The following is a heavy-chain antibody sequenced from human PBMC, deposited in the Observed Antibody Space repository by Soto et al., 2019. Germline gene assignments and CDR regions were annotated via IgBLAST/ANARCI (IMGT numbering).Heavy chain of an antibody. CDR3: SKRGTTVTTSLWY. J-gene: IGHJ4*02. CDR1: GFTVSNNY. D-gene: IGHD4-17*01. V-gene: IGHV3-66*01. CDR2: IYSGGVT. Sequence: EVQLVESGGGLVQPGGSLRLSCAASGFTVSNNYMCWVRQAPGKGLEWVSLIYSGGVTHYADSVRCRFTISRDNSRNTLYLQMNSLRADETAVYYCSKRGTTVTTSLWYWGQGTLVTVSS.